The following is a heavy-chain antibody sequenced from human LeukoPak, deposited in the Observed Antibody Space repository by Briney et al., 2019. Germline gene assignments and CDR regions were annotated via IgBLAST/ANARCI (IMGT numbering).Heavy chain of an antibody. D-gene: IGHD6-19*01. CDR2: IYTSGNT. Sequence: SETLSLTCTVSGGSISSGSYYWSWIRQPAGKGLEWIGRIYTSGNTNYNPSLKSRVTISVDTSKNQFSLNLSSVTAADTAVYYCARESAVSAYGHWGQGTRVTVSS. J-gene: IGHJ4*02. CDR1: GGSISSGSYY. CDR3: ARESAVSAYGH. V-gene: IGHV4-61*02.